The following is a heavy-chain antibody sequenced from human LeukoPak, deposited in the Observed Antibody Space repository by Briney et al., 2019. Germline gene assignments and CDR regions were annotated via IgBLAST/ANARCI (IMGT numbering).Heavy chain of an antibody. CDR1: GFTFSSYS. CDR2: ISYDGSNK. Sequence: GGSLRLSCAASGFTFSSYSMQWVRQAPGRGREGVAVISYDGSNKYYTDSVKGRFTISRDNSKNTLYPQMTSLRAEDTAVFYCATDFLGSCTSTSCYSYYYYYMDVWGTGKPVTV. D-gene: IGHD2-2*01. CDR3: ATDFLGSCTSTSCYSYYYYYMDV. V-gene: IGHV3-30-3*01. J-gene: IGHJ6*03.